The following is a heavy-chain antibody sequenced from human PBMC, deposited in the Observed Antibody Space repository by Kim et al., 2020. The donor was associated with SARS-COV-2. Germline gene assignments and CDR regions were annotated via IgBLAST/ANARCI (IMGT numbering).Heavy chain of an antibody. D-gene: IGHD3-10*01. V-gene: IGHV3-23*01. CDR3: AKDMSSGSGSYVFDY. J-gene: IGHJ4*02. Sequence: SVKGRFTHARDNSKNTLYRQMNSLGAEDTAVYYCAKDMSSGSGSYVFDYWGQGTLVTVSS.